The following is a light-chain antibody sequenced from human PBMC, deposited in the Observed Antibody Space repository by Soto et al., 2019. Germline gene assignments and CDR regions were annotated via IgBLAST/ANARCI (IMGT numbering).Light chain of an antibody. Sequence: QSVLNQTASGSGAPRQWIAISWNWVRTEFDGYDYVSWYQQHPGQAPQLIIYDVYNRPSGVSHRFSGSKSGDTASLTISGLQAEDEADYYCTSYTSSTPFYVFGTGTKVTVL. CDR2: DVY. CDR3: TSYTSSTPFYV. CDR1: RTEFDGYDY. J-gene: IGLJ1*01. V-gene: IGLV2-14*03.